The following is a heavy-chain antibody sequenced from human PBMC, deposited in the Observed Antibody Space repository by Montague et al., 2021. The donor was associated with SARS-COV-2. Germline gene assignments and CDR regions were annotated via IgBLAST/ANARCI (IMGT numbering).Heavy chain of an antibody. D-gene: IGHD3-3*01. CDR3: ARAEMYYDFWSGYPWTFYYFDY. V-gene: IGHV3-48*03. CDR2: ISSSGSTI. CDR1: GFTFSSYE. J-gene: IGHJ4*02. Sequence: SLRLSCAASGFTFSSYEMNWVRQAPGKGLEWVSYISSSGSTIYYADSVKGRSTISRDNAKNSLYLQMNSLRAEDTAVYYCARAEMYYDFWSGYPWTFYYFDYWGQGTLVTVSS.